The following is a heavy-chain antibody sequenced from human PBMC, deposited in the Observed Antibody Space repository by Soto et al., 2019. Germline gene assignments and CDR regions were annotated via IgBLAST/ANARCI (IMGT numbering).Heavy chain of an antibody. CDR3: AHLTYYFDSSAYYWYFDL. Sequence: QITLKESGPTLVKPTQTLTLTCTFSGFSLSTSGVGVGWIRQPPGKALEWLALIYWDDDNRYSPSLKSRLTITTDTSNNQVVLTMTNMDPVDTATYYCAHLTYYFDSSAYYWYFDLWGRGTLVTVSS. V-gene: IGHV2-5*02. CDR2: IYWDDDN. CDR1: GFSLSTSGVG. D-gene: IGHD3-22*01. J-gene: IGHJ2*01.